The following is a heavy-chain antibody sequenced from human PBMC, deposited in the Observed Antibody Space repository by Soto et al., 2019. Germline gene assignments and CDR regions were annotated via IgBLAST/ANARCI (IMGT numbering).Heavy chain of an antibody. V-gene: IGHV4-34*01. CDR3: ARTGYSSGWYKAAFDI. CDR1: GGSFSGYY. CDR2: INHSGST. Sequence: SETLSLTCAVYGGSFSGYYWSWIRQPPGKGLEWIGEINHSGSTNYNPSLKSRVTISVDTSKNQFSLKLSSVTAADTAVYYCARTGYSSGWYKAAFDIWGQGTMVTVS. J-gene: IGHJ3*02. D-gene: IGHD6-19*01.